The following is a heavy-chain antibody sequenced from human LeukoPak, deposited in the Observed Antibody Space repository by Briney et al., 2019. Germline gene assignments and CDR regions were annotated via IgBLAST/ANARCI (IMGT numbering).Heavy chain of an antibody. Sequence: GGSLRLSCVASGFSFSDYWMTWVRQAPGKGLEWVASIKHDGTEKYYVPSVKGRFTISRANANNLLFLDMHSLRAEDTAVYFCARAVAAEHDSSGDSFAGDYFDSWGQGTLVTVSS. D-gene: IGHD3-22*01. J-gene: IGHJ4*02. V-gene: IGHV3-7*01. CDR1: GFSFSDYW. CDR2: IKHDGTEK. CDR3: ARAVAAEHDSSGDSFAGDYFDS.